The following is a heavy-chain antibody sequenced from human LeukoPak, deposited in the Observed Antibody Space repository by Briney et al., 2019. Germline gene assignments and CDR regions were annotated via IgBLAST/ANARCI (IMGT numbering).Heavy chain of an antibody. CDR1: GGTFSSYA. V-gene: IGHV1-69*05. Sequence: ASVKVSCKASGGTFSSYAISWVRQAPGQGLEWMGGIIPIFGTANYAQKFQGRVTITTDESTSTAYMELSSLRSEDTAVYYCAREVDITMVRGVLDYWGQGTLVTVSS. CDR2: IIPIFGTA. D-gene: IGHD3-10*01. J-gene: IGHJ4*02. CDR3: AREVDITMVRGVLDY.